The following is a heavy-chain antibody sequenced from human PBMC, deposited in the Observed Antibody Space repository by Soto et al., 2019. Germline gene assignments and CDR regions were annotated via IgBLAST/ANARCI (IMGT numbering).Heavy chain of an antibody. J-gene: IGHJ4*02. Sequence: GSLKLSCPASGFTFSSYGMSWVRQAPGEGLEWVSAVSRSGDNTYHADSVKGRFTISRDNSKNTLYLQMNSLRVEDTAVHYCAKDFGHYDILICYHTFGYWGQGPLVTVS. CDR3: AKDFGHYDILICYHTFGY. CDR2: VSRSGDNT. V-gene: IGHV3-23*01. CDR1: GFTFSSYG. D-gene: IGHD3-9*01.